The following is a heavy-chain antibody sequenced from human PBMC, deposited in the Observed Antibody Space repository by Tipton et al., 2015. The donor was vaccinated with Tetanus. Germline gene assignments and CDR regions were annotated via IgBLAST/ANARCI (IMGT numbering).Heavy chain of an antibody. CDR1: GGSISSSSYY. J-gene: IGHJ6*02. D-gene: IGHD7-27*01. Sequence: TLSLTCTVSGGSISSSSYYWGWIRQPPGKGLEWIGSIYYSGSTYYNPSLKSRVTISVDTSKNQFSLKLSSVTAADTAVYYCARGLGYGMDVWGQGTTVTVSS. CDR3: ARGLGYGMDV. CDR2: IYYSGST. V-gene: IGHV4-39*07.